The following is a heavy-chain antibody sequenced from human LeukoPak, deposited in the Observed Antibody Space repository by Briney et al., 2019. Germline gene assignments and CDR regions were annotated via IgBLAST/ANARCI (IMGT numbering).Heavy chain of an antibody. J-gene: IGHJ6*02. Sequence: GGSLRLSCAASGFTFSSYSMNWVRQAPGKGLEWVSYISSSSSTIYYADSVKGRFTISRDNAKNSLYLQMNSLRAEDTAVYYCAREKRSYYDYYYYGMDVWGQGTTVTVSS. D-gene: IGHD1-26*01. CDR1: GFTFSSYS. CDR3: AREKRSYYDYYYYGMDV. V-gene: IGHV3-48*01. CDR2: ISSSSSTI.